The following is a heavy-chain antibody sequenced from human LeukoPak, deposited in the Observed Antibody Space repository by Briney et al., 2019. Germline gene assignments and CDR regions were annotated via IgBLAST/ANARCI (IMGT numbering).Heavy chain of an antibody. Sequence: ASVKVSCKASGYTFTGYYMHWVRQAPGQELEWMGWINPNSGGTNYAQKFQGRVTMTRDTSISTAYMELSRLRSDDTAVYYCARRVPAANKNWFDPWGQGTLVTVSS. CDR3: ARRVPAANKNWFDP. J-gene: IGHJ5*02. CDR2: INPNSGGT. D-gene: IGHD2-2*01. CDR1: GYTFTGYY. V-gene: IGHV1-2*02.